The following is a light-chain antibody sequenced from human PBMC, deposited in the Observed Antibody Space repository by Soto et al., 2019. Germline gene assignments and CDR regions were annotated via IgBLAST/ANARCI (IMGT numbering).Light chain of an antibody. CDR1: SSNIGNNY. J-gene: IGLJ2*01. CDR2: DNN. V-gene: IGLV1-51*01. CDR3: AAWDDSLNGVV. Sequence: QSVLTQSPSVSAAPGQKVTISCSGSSSNIGNNYVSWYQQLPGTAPKLLIYDNNKRPSGIPDRFSGSKSGTSASLAISGLQSDDEADYYCAAWDDSLNGVVFGGGTKLTVL.